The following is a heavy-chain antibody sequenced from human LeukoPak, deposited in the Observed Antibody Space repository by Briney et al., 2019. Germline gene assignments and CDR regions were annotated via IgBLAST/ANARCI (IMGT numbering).Heavy chain of an antibody. CDR2: INPNGGGT. V-gene: IGHV1-2*02. Sequence: VSRKASGYTFTGYYMHWARQAPGQGLEWMGWINPNGGGTNYAQKFQGRVTMTRDTSISTAYMELSRLRSDDTAVYYCARENSRQTPTFDYWGQGTLVTVSS. J-gene: IGHJ4*02. CDR3: ARENSRQTPTFDY. CDR1: GYTFTGYY. D-gene: IGHD4-23*01.